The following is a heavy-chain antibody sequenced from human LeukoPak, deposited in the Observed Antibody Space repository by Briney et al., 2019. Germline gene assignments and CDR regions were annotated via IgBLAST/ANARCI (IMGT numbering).Heavy chain of an antibody. CDR3: ARSGEGYYYGMDV. CDR1: GGSISSYY. J-gene: IGHJ6*02. Sequence: PSETLSLTCTVSGGSISSYYWSWIRQPPGKGLEWIGYIYYSGSTNYNPSLKSRVTISVDTSKNQFSLKLSSVTAADTAVYYCARSGEGYYYGMDVWGQGTTVTVPS. D-gene: IGHD2-15*01. V-gene: IGHV4-59*01. CDR2: IYYSGST.